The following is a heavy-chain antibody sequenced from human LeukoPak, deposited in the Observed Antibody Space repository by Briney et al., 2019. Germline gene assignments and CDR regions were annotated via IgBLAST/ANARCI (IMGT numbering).Heavy chain of an antibody. CDR3: ARDRCGGGDCWRYFDY. J-gene: IGHJ4*02. CDR1: GFTFSNAW. D-gene: IGHD2-21*02. CDR2: IKSKTDGGTT. V-gene: IGHV3-15*01. Sequence: GVSLRLSCAASGFTFSNAWMSWVRQAPGKGLEWVGRIKSKTDGGTTDYAAPVKGRFTISRDNSKNTLYLQMGSLISEDMAVYYCARDRCGGGDCWRYFDYWGQGTLVTVSS.